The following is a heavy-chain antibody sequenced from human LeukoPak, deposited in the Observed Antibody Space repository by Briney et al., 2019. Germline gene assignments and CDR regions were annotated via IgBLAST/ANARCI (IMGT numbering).Heavy chain of an antibody. V-gene: IGHV4-59*01. CDR2: IYYSGST. CDR3: ARTTEGGYSYGYFYYYYMDV. CDR1: GGSISSYY. D-gene: IGHD5-18*01. Sequence: SETLSLTCTVSGGSISSYYWSWIRQPPGKGLEGIGYIYYSGSTNYNSSLKSRVTISVDTSKNQFSLKLSSVTAADTAVYYCARTTEGGYSYGYFYYYYMDVWGKGTTVTISS. J-gene: IGHJ6*03.